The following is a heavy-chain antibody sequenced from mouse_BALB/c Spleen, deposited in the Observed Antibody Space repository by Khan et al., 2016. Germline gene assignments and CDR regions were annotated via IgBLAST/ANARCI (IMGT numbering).Heavy chain of an antibody. CDR3: VRQNLRWYFDV. CDR2: LRPKSNNYQT. V-gene: IGHV10-1*02. CDR1: GFTFNTYA. D-gene: IGHD1-1*01. Sequence: EVQLVESGGGLVQPKGSLKLSCAASGFTFNTYAMDWVRQAPGKGLDWVAGLRPKSNNYQTDYADSVKYRFTISRDDSQSMLYLQMNNLKTEDTAMYYCVRQNLRWYFDVWGAGTTVTVSS. J-gene: IGHJ1*01.